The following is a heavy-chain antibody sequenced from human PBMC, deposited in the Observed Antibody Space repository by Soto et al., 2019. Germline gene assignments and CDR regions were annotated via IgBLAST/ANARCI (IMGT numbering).Heavy chain of an antibody. CDR2: ISSSSSTI. D-gene: IGHD4-17*01. CDR3: VRETSTVTTQMMGSYYYMDV. CDR1: GFTFSSYS. V-gene: IGHV3-48*01. Sequence: GGSLRLSCAASGFTFSSYSMNWVRQAPGKGLEWVSYISSSSSTIYYADSVKGRFTISRDNAKNSLYLQMNSLRAEDTAVYYCVRETSTVTTQMMGSYYYMDVWGKGTTVTVSS. J-gene: IGHJ6*03.